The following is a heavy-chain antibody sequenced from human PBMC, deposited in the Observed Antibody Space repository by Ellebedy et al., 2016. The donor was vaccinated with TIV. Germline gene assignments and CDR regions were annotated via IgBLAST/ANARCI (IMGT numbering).Heavy chain of an antibody. CDR1: GFTFSSYT. D-gene: IGHD2-21*02. V-gene: IGHV3-21*01. CDR2: ISRDSSDI. Sequence: PGGSLRLSCEASGFTFSSYTMNWVRQAPGKGLEWVSYISRDSSDIYYADSVKGRFTMSRDNARNSLYLQMNSLRAEDTAVYYCARDLGPLGGGDGSDYWGQGTLVTVSS. CDR3: ARDLGPLGGGDGSDY. J-gene: IGHJ4*02.